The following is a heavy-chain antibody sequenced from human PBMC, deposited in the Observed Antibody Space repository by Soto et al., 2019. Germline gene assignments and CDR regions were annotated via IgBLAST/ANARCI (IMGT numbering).Heavy chain of an antibody. V-gene: IGHV5-51*01. J-gene: IGHJ3*02. CDR1: GYSFTSYW. CDR2: IYPGDSDT. D-gene: IGHD2-15*01. CDR3: ARRQYCSGGNCYSGAFDI. Sequence: GESLKISCKGSGYSFTSYWIGWVRQMPGKGLEWMGIIYPGDSDTRYSPSFQGQVTISADKSISTAYLQWSSLKASDTAMYYCARRQYCSGGNCYSGAFDIWGQGTMVTVS.